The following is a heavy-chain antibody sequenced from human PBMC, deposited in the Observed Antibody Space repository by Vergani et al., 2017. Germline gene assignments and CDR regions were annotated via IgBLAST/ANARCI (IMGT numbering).Heavy chain of an antibody. CDR1: GFIFSDHY. J-gene: IGHJ3*02. V-gene: IGHV3-72*01. CDR3: VRVKGSNWNDHLYDI. D-gene: IGHD1-1*01. CDR2: IRNKANDYTT. Sequence: EVQVVESGGGLVQLGGSLRLSCAASGFIFSDHYMDWVRQPPGKGLEWVGRIRNKANDYTTQYAASVKGRFTISRDDSKSYLYLQINSLQTEDTALYYCVRVKGSNWNDHLYDIWGQGTLVTVSS.